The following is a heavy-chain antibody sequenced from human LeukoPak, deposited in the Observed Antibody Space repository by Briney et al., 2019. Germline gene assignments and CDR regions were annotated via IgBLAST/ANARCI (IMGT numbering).Heavy chain of an antibody. CDR3: ARRYRSRYCTNGVCYGMDV. D-gene: IGHD2-8*01. CDR2: INHSGST. V-gene: IGHV4-34*01. J-gene: IGHJ6*02. Sequence: SETLSLTCAVYGGSFSGYYWRWIRQPPGKGLEWIGEINHSGSTNYNPSLKSRVTISVDTSKNQFSLKLSSVTAADTAVYYCARRYRSRYCTNGVCYGMDVWGQGTKVTVSS. CDR1: GGSFSGYY.